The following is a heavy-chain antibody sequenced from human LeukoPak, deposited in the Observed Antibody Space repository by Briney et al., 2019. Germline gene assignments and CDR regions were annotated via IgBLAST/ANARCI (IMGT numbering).Heavy chain of an antibody. D-gene: IGHD4-11*01. J-gene: IGHJ3*02. CDR3: ARGAYDYDAFDI. CDR1: GYSIAGYY. V-gene: IGHV1-2*06. CDR2: LNPNYRDT. Sequence: ASVQVSCQNPGYSIAGYYIHWVRQAPGQGLEWMGRLNPNYRDTNFAQRFQGRVTMTRDTTITTAFMELNNLRSDDTAIYYCARGAYDYDAFDIWGQGTLVTVSS.